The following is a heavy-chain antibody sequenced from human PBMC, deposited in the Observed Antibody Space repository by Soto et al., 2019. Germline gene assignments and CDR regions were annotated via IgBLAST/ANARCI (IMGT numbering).Heavy chain of an antibody. CDR3: ARVHEGLFDY. Sequence: GGSLRLSCAASGFTFSSYGMHWVRQAPGKGLEWVSVIYSGGTTYYPDSVKGRFTISRDNSKNTLYLEMDSLRAEDTAVYYCARVHEGLFDYWGLGTLVTVSS. J-gene: IGHJ4*02. CDR2: IYSGGTT. CDR1: GFTFSSYG. V-gene: IGHV3-66*01.